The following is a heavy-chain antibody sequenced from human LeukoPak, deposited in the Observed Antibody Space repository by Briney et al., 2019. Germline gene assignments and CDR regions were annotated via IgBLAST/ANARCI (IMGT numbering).Heavy chain of an antibody. CDR1: GYSTSSGYY. CDR2: IYHSGST. Sequence: SETPSLTCAVSGYSTSSGYYWGWIRQAPGRGLEWIGSIYHSGSTHYNPSLKSRVTISVDTPKNQFSLKLSAVTAADTAVYYCARNGTSSYFDYWGQGTLVTVSS. V-gene: IGHV4-38-2*01. CDR3: ARNGTSSYFDY. D-gene: IGHD2-2*01. J-gene: IGHJ4*02.